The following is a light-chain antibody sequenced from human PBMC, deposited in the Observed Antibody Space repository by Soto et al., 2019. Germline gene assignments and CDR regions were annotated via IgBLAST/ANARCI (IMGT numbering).Light chain of an antibody. CDR1: PSIGTY. CDR3: QQSFDTTST. V-gene: IGKV1-39*01. CDR2: TAY. Sequence: DIQMTQSPSSLSASVGDRVVITCRASPSIGTYFNWYQQKPGQAPKLLIYTAYNLQSGVPSRFRSSGAGTDFTLSIHSLQPEDFAPDYCQQSFDTTSTFGQGTNLE. J-gene: IGKJ2*01.